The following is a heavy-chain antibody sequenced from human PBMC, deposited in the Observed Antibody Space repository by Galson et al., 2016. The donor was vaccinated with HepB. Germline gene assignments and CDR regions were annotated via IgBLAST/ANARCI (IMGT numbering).Heavy chain of an antibody. J-gene: IGHJ4*02. Sequence: SETLSLTCIVSGGSISSKSYSWGWIRQSPGKGLEWIGSIYYGNIYTSGSTYYKPSLESRVTISMDTSKNQFSLKVKSVTAADTAVYYCTRRPGGASGSYPLYFFDSWGQGTLVTVSS. CDR3: TRRPGGASGSYPLYFFDS. CDR1: GGSISSKSYS. V-gene: IGHV4-39*01. D-gene: IGHD3-10*01. CDR2: IYYGNIYTSGST.